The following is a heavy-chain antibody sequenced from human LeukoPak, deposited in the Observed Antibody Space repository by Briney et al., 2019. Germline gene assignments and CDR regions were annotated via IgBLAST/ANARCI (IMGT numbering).Heavy chain of an antibody. D-gene: IGHD5-18*01. V-gene: IGHV4-4*07. CDR3: ARDRGGYSYGWVGPYYYYYMDV. J-gene: IGHJ6*03. CDR1: GGSISSYY. Sequence: RPSETLSLTCTVSGGSISSYYWSWIRQPAGKGLEWIGRIYTSGSTNYNPSLKSRVTMSVDTSKNQLSLKLSSVTAADTAVYYCARDRGGYSYGWVGPYYYYYMDVWGKGTTVTISS. CDR2: IYTSGST.